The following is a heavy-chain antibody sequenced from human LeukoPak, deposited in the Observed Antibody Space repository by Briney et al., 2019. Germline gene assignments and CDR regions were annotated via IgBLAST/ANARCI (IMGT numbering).Heavy chain of an antibody. J-gene: IGHJ3*02. V-gene: IGHV2-70*04. CDR2: IDWDDDK. Sequence: SGPTLVNPTQTLTLTCTFSGFSLSTSGMRVSWIRQPPGKALEWLARIDWDDDKVYSTSLKTRLTISQDTSKNQVVLTMTNMDPVDTATYYCARIRAGGYHDAFDIWGQGTMVTVSS. CDR1: GFSLSTSGMR. D-gene: IGHD5-12*01. CDR3: ARIRAGGYHDAFDI.